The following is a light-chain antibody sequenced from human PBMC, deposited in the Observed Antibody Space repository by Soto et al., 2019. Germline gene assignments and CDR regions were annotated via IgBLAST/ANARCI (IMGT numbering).Light chain of an antibody. J-gene: IGKJ2*01. CDR1: QTVDSAY. CDR2: GAS. CDR3: RVYVYSSLYT. Sequence: EIVLTHSPATLSLSPGESATLSCTASQTVDSAYFAGYQQRPGQAPRLLVYGASNRATGIPNRFGGSVSGTNFSLPISRRQPHDFVVYYSRVYVYSSLYTFGQGTKLEIK. V-gene: IGKV3-20*01.